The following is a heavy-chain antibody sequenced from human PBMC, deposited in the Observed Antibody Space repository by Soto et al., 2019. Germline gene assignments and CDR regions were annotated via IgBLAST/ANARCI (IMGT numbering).Heavy chain of an antibody. CDR2: INPGGGRT. V-gene: IGHV1-46*01. D-gene: IGHD2-21*02. CDR3: ARRLSCGGDCYLFDY. CDR1: GYTFTSYY. J-gene: IGHJ4*02. Sequence: ASVKVSCKASGYTFTSYYIHWVRQAPGQGLEWVAMINPGGGRTKNAQMFQGRVALNRDTSTGTVDMELSSLTSADTAVYYCARRLSCGGDCYLFDYWGQGSLVTVSS.